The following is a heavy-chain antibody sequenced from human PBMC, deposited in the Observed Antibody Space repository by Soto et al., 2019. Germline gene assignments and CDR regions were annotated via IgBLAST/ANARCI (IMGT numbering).Heavy chain of an antibody. CDR3: ARDGGTAMVLDP. Sequence: VQLQESGPGLVKPSQTLSLTCTVSGASISSNGYYWNWIRQHPGTGLEWIGYIYHSGSTYYNPSLKSRVTISLDMSKNRFSLNLSSVTAADTAIYYCARDGGTAMVLDPWGQGTLVTVSS. D-gene: IGHD5-18*01. CDR2: IYHSGST. V-gene: IGHV4-31*03. CDR1: GASISSNGYY. J-gene: IGHJ5*02.